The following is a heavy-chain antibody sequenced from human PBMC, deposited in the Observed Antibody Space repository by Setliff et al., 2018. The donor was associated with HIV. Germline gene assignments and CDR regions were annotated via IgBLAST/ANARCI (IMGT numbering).Heavy chain of an antibody. CDR1: GFTFDDYT. J-gene: IGHJ4*02. D-gene: IGHD2-21*02. CDR2: ITWNSDSI. V-gene: IGHV3-9*01. CDR3: AKDMGGGGGDCWDY. Sequence: GGSLRLSCSASGFTFDDYTMHWVRQAPGKGLEWVSLITWNSDSIGYADSVKGRFTISRDNAKNSLYLQMNSLRPEDTAFYYCAKDMGGGGGDCWDYWGQGTLVTVSS.